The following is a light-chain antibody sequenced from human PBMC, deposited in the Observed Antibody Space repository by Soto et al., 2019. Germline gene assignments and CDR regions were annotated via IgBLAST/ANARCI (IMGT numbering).Light chain of an antibody. J-gene: IGLJ3*02. CDR2: FIY. Sequence: QSVLIQPPSASGTPGQRITISCSGSTSNIGNNNVAWYQQVPGMAPKLLMHFIYERPSGVPDRFSGSKSGTSASLAISGLQTEDEADYYCAAWDDSLHAWVFGGGTQLTVL. CDR1: TSNIGNNN. CDR3: AAWDDSLHAWV. V-gene: IGLV1-44*01.